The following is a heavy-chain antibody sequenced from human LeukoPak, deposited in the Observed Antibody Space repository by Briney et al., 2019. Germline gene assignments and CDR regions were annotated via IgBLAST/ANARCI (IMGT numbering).Heavy chain of an antibody. Sequence: SETLSLTCAVYGGSFSGYYWSWIRQPPGKGLEWIGEINHSGSTNYNPSLKSRVTMSVDTSKNQFSLKLSSVTAADTAVYYCARDRGSFVGAIGRNAFDIWGQGTMVTVSS. CDR2: INHSGST. J-gene: IGHJ3*02. V-gene: IGHV4-34*01. CDR3: ARDRGSFVGAIGRNAFDI. D-gene: IGHD1-26*01. CDR1: GGSFSGYY.